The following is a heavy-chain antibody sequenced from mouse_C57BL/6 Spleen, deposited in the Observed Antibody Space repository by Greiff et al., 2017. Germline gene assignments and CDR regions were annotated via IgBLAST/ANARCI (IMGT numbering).Heavy chain of an antibody. D-gene: IGHD2-13*01. Sequence: VMLVESGAELMKPGASVKLSCKATGYTFTGYCIEWVKQRPGHGLEWIGEILPGSGSTNYNEKFKGKATFTADTSSNTAYMQLSSLTTEDSAIDYCAKDGDYGEGAMDYWGQGTSVTVSS. CDR1: GYTFTGYC. CDR2: ILPGSGST. J-gene: IGHJ4*01. CDR3: AKDGDYGEGAMDY. V-gene: IGHV1-9*01.